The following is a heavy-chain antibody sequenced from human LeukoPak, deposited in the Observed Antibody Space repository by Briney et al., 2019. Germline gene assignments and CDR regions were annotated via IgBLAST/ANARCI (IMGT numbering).Heavy chain of an antibody. CDR1: GLTFSSYA. J-gene: IGHJ3*02. V-gene: IGHV3-23*01. CDR2: ISGSGGNT. CDR3: SNPRGNYGAYAFDI. Sequence: GGSLRLSCAASGLTFSSYAMNWVRQAPGKGLEWVSAISGSGGNTYYADSVKGRFTISRDNSKNKLYLQMNSLRAEDTAVYYCSNPRGNYGAYAFDIWGQGTMVTVSS. D-gene: IGHD4-17*01.